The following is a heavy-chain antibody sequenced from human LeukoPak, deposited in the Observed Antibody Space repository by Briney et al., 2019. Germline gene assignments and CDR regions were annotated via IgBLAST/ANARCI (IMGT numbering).Heavy chain of an antibody. CDR3: ARDRPRPRGYSYGQYYYYYMDV. CDR2: IYTSGST. V-gene: IGHV4-4*07. D-gene: IGHD5-18*01. CDR1: GGSFSGYY. Sequence: PSETLSLTCAVYGGSFSGYYWSWIRQPPGKGLEWIGRIYTSGSTNYNPSLKSRVTVSVDTSKNQFSLKLSSVTAADTAVYYCARDRPRPRGYSYGQYYYYYMDVWGKGTTVTVSS. J-gene: IGHJ6*03.